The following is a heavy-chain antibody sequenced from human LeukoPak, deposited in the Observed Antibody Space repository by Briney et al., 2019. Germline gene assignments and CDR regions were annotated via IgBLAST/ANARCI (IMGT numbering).Heavy chain of an antibody. J-gene: IGHJ5*02. V-gene: IGHV3-48*04. Sequence: PGGSLRLSCATFGFAFSDYWMTWVRQVPGKGLEWIADITISGHTKNYADSVKGRFTISRDNARTSLYLQMNSLRVEDTGVYYCARGDPHADLWGQGTLVTVSS. CDR1: GFAFSDYW. CDR2: ITISGHTK. CDR3: ARGDPHADL.